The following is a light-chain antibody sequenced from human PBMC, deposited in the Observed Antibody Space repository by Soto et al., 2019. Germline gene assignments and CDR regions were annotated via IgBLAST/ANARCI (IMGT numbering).Light chain of an antibody. CDR3: QQYNLWPWT. Sequence: EIVMTQSPATLSVSPGERATLSCRASQSVSSNLAWYQQKPGQAPRLLIYGASTGATGIPATFSGSGSGTEFTLTISSLQSEDFAVYYCQQYNLWPWTFGQGTKVEVK. J-gene: IGKJ1*01. CDR2: GAS. V-gene: IGKV3-15*01. CDR1: QSVSSN.